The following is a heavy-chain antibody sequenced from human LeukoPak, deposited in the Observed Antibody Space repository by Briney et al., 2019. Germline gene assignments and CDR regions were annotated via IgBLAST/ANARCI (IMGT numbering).Heavy chain of an antibody. CDR1: GFTFSSYA. CDR2: NKGDGTSE. CDR3: VRDRGWYHFDL. Sequence: GGSLRLSCAASGFTFSSYAMSWVRQAPGKGLEWVAHNKGDGTSEKYLDSVKGRFTISRDNTKNSLFLQLNSLRAEDTGVYYCVRDRGWYHFDLWGQGTLVTVSS. V-gene: IGHV3-7*01. D-gene: IGHD3-10*01. J-gene: IGHJ4*02.